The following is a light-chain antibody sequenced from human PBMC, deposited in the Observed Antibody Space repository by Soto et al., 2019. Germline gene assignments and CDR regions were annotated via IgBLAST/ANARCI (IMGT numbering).Light chain of an antibody. CDR2: AAS. Sequence: DIQLTQSPSFLSASVGDRVTITCRASQGISSYLAWYQQKPGKAPKFLIYAASTLQSGVPSRFSGSGSGTEFTLTISSLQPEDFAVYYCQQYNNWPPVWTFGQGTKVEIK. J-gene: IGKJ1*01. CDR1: QGISSY. V-gene: IGKV1-9*01. CDR3: QQYNNWPPVWT.